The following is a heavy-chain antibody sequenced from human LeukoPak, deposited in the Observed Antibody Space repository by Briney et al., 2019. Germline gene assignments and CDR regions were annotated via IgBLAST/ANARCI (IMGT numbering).Heavy chain of an antibody. D-gene: IGHD6-19*01. Sequence: ASVKVSCTASGYTFTGHYIHWVRQAPGQGLEWMGFINPNSGGTNYAQKFQGRVTMTRDTSVSTAYTELSRLTSDDTAVYYCVRVGHTSGWDFDYWGQGTLVTVSP. CDR1: GYTFTGHY. CDR2: INPNSGGT. J-gene: IGHJ4*02. V-gene: IGHV1-2*02. CDR3: VRVGHTSGWDFDY.